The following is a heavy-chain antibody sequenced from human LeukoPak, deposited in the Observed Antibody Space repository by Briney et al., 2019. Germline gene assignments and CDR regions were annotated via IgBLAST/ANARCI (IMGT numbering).Heavy chain of an antibody. CDR2: IIPIFGTA. CDR1: GGTFSSYA. V-gene: IGHV1-69*13. J-gene: IGHJ4*02. Sequence: SVKVSCKASGGTFSSYAISWVRQAPGQGLEWMGGIIPIFGTANYAQKFQSRVTITADESTSTAYMELSSLRSEDTAVYYCARQSYSSSPFDYWGQGTLVTVSS. D-gene: IGHD6-13*01. CDR3: ARQSYSSSPFDY.